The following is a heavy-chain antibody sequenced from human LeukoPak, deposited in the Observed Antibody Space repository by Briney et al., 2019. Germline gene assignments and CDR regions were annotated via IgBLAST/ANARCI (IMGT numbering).Heavy chain of an antibody. J-gene: IGHJ4*02. CDR1: GDSVTINSAA. V-gene: IGHV6-1*01. Sequence: SQTLSLTCAISGDSVTINSAAWNWIRQSPSRGLEWLGRTYQRSKWYNDYAVSVKSRITINPDISKNQFSLQLNSVTPEDTAVYYCARSPSPYSSGWYFDYWGQGTLVTVSS. CDR3: ARSPSPYSSGWYFDY. D-gene: IGHD6-19*01. CDR2: TYQRSKWYN.